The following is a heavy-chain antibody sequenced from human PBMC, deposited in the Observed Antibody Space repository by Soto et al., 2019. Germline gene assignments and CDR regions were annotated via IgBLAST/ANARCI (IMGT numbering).Heavy chain of an antibody. CDR2: IRGSDDST. CDR3: AKRSSSSTFDY. D-gene: IGHD6-6*01. Sequence: GSQIVSCRASEVKFSGYGMLLVRTAPGKGLEWVSVIRGSDDSTYYADSVKGRFTISRDNSKNTLYLQMNSLRAEDTALYYCAKRSSSSTFDYWGQGTLVTVSS. J-gene: IGHJ4*02. CDR1: EVKFSGYG. V-gene: IGHV3-23*01.